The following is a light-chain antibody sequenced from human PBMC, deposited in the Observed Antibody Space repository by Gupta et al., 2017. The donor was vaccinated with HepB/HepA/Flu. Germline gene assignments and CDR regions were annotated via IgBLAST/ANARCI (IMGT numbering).Light chain of an antibody. V-gene: IGLV4-69*01. J-gene: IGLJ1*01. Sequence: QLVLTQSPSASASLGASVTLTCTLSSGHSSNTIAWHQQQPQKGPRFLMSLNSDGSHSKGDEIPDRFSGASSGAERYLTISNLQSEDEADYYCQSWDIGILVFGTGTKVTVL. CDR1: SGHSSNT. CDR2: LNSDGSH. CDR3: QSWDIGILV.